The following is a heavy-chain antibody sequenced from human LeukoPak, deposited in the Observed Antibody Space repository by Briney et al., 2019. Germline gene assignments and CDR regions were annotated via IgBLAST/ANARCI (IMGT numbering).Heavy chain of an antibody. D-gene: IGHD6-13*01. CDR1: GFTFTSSA. V-gene: IGHV1-58*01. CDR3: AARTHIAAAGTNYFDY. Sequence: ASMKVSCKASGFTFTSSAVQWVRQARGQRLEWIGWIVVGSGNTNYAQKFQERVTITRDMSTSTAYMELSSLRSEDTAVYYCAARTHIAAAGTNYFDYWGQGTLVTVSS. CDR2: IVVGSGNT. J-gene: IGHJ4*02.